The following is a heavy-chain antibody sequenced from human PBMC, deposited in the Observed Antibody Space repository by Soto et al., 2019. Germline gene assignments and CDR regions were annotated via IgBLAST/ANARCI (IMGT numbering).Heavy chain of an antibody. J-gene: IGHJ6*01. V-gene: IGHV3-9*01. CDR1: GFTFDDYA. CDR2: ISWNSGSI. D-gene: IGHD6-6*01. CDR3: AKAQYSSSSRTGIYYYYGMDV. Sequence: EVQLVESGGGLVQPGRSLRLSCAASGFTFDDYAMHWVRQAPGKGLEWVSGISWNSGSIGYADSVKGRFTISRDNAKNSLYHQMNSLRAEDTALYYCAKAQYSSSSRTGIYYYYGMDVWGQGTTVTVSS.